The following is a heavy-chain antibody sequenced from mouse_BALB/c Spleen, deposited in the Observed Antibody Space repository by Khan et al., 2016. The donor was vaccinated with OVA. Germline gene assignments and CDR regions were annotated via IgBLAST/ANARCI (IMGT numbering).Heavy chain of an antibody. J-gene: IGHJ3*01. CDR2: IIYTGYT. CDR3: ARSTYRYAFVY. CDR1: GDSITTGY. Sequence: EVKLLESGPRLVKPSQTLSLTCSVTGDSITTGYWNWIRKFPGNKLEYMGYIIYTGYTYYNPSLKSRISITRHTSNNQYYLQLNSVTDEDTATYYCARSTYRYAFVYWGQGTLVTVSA. V-gene: IGHV3-8*02. D-gene: IGHD2-14*01.